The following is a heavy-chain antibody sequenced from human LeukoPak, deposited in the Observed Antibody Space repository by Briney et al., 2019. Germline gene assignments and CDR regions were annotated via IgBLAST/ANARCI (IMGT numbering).Heavy chain of an antibody. D-gene: IGHD6-19*01. CDR1: GFTFNTYE. J-gene: IGHJ4*02. CDR2: IASSGSTI. V-gene: IGHV3-48*03. Sequence: PGGSLRLSCAASGFTFNTYEMNWVRQAPGKGLEWLAYIASSGSTIYYADYVKGRFTFSRDNAKNSLYLQVNSLRADDTAVYYCARGGWHYVFNYWGQGTLVTVSS. CDR3: ARGGWHYVFNY.